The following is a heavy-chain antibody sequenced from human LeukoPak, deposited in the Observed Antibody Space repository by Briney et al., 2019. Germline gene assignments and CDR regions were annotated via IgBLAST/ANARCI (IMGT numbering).Heavy chain of an antibody. J-gene: IGHJ4*02. CDR2: IYYNGIT. CDR3: ARQPTVKRGAVASNFDY. Sequence: SETLSLTCSVSGGLITSTIHYWAWLRQPPGQGLEWIAGIYYNGITYYTASLESRVTMSVDTSRNQFSLRLSSVSAADTSVYYCARQPTVKRGAVASNFDYWGQGTLVTVSS. CDR1: GGLITSTIHY. V-gene: IGHV4-39*01. D-gene: IGHD6-19*01.